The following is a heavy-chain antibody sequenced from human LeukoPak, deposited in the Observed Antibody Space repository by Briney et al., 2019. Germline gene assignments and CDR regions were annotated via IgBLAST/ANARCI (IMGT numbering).Heavy chain of an antibody. J-gene: IGHJ4*02. D-gene: IGHD1-1*01. CDR1: GGSISSSSYH. CDR2: IYYSGST. V-gene: IGHV4-39*01. Sequence: SETLSLTCTVSGGSISSSSYHWGWIRQPPGKGLEWIGSIYYSGSTYYNPSLKSRVTISVDTSKNQFSLKLSSVTAADTAVYYCARHVRGTTRNYYFDYWGQGTLVTVSS. CDR3: ARHVRGTTRNYYFDY.